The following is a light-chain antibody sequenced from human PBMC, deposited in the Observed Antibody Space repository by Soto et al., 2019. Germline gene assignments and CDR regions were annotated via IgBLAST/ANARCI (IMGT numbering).Light chain of an antibody. J-gene: IGKJ1*01. CDR2: DAS. CDR3: QHRSNCPLT. Sequence: EIVLTQSPATLSLSPGERATLSCRASQSVSSYLAWYQQKPGQAPRLLIYDASNRATGIPARFSGSGSGTDFTLTISSLEPEGFAVYYCQHRSNCPLTFGQGTKVEIK. V-gene: IGKV3-11*01. CDR1: QSVSSY.